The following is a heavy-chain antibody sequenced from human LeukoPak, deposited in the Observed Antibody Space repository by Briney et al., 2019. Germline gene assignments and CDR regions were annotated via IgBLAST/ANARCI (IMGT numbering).Heavy chain of an antibody. J-gene: IGHJ4*02. Sequence: SETLSLTCTASGGSISSYYWSWIRQPSGKGLEWIGYIYYSGNTNYNPSLKSRVTISVDTSKNQFSLKLSSVTAADTAVYYCARSGALTGYLYWGQGTLVTVSS. D-gene: IGHD3-9*01. CDR3: ARSGALTGYLY. V-gene: IGHV4-59*01. CDR2: IYYSGNT. CDR1: GGSISSYY.